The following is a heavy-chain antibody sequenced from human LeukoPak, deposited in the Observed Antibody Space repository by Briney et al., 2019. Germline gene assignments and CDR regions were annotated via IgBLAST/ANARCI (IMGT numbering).Heavy chain of an antibody. V-gene: IGHV3-74*01. CDR3: ARARNWNGWYFDL. Sequence: PGGSLRLSCAASGFIFSSYWMHWVRHAPGKGLAWVSRINTDGSSTSYADSVKGRFTISRDNAKNTLYLQMNSLRAEDTAVYYCARARNWNGWYFDLWGRGTLVTVSS. J-gene: IGHJ2*01. CDR2: INTDGSST. D-gene: IGHD1-1*01. CDR1: GFIFSSYW.